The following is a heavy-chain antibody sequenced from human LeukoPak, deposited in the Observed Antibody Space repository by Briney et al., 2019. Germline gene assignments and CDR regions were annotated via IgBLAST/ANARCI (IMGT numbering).Heavy chain of an antibody. J-gene: IGHJ5*02. Sequence: ASVKVSCKTSGYSFTDYYMHWVRQAPGQGLEWMGWINPNSGGTSSAQKFQGRVTMTRDTSITTVYMEVSWLTSDDTAIYYCARADRLHGGPYLIGPWGQGTLVTVS. V-gene: IGHV1-2*02. CDR1: GYSFTDYY. CDR3: ARADRLHGGPYLIGP. CDR2: INPNSGGT. D-gene: IGHD2-21*01.